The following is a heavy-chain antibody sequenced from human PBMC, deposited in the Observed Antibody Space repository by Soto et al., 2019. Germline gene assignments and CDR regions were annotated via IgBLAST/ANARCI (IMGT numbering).Heavy chain of an antibody. V-gene: IGHV3-30*18. J-gene: IGHJ4*02. CDR3: AKSRGGSSWYEGDS. CDR1: GFTFSSYG. CDR2: ISYAGDYQ. D-gene: IGHD6-13*01. Sequence: QVQLVESGGGVVQPGRSLRLSCAASGFTFSSYGMHWVRQAPGKGLEWVAVISYAGDYQYYADSVKGRFTISRDNSKNTLYLQMNTLRPEDTAVYFCAKSRGGSSWYEGDSWGQATLVTVSS.